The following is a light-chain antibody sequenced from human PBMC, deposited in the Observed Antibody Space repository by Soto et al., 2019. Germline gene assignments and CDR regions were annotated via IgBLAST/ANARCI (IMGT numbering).Light chain of an antibody. J-gene: IGLJ1*01. Sequence: VLSPSPSVTAATGQKATISCSGSSSNIGGNSVSWYQQLPGTAPKLLIYDDNKRPSGIPDRFYGSKSGTSATLGITGFQTGDEADYYCGSWDSSLSAYVFGTWTKVTVL. CDR3: GSWDSSLSAYV. CDR1: SSNIGGNS. CDR2: DDN. V-gene: IGLV1-51*01.